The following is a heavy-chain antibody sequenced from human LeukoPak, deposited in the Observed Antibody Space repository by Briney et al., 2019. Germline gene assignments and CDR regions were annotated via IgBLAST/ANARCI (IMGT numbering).Heavy chain of an antibody. Sequence: GGSLGLSCAASGFTFSSYAMSWVRQAPGKGLEWVSAISGSGGSTYYADSVKGRFTISRDNSKNTLYLQMNSLRAEDTAVYYCAKTIGITMGRYYYYGMDVWGQGTTVTVSS. D-gene: IGHD3-10*01. CDR2: ISGSGGST. CDR1: GFTFSSYA. J-gene: IGHJ6*02. V-gene: IGHV3-23*01. CDR3: AKTIGITMGRYYYYGMDV.